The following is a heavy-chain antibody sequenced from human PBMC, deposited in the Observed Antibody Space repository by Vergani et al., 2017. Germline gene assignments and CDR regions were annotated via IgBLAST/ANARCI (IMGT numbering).Heavy chain of an antibody. CDR2: IKSDGSIT. V-gene: IGHV3-74*03. D-gene: IGHD5-12*01. Sequence: DVHLAESGGGFFQPGGSLRLSCSASGFSFNSYWMHWVRQVPGKGLLWVSRIKSDGSITAYADSVKGRFTISRDNSKNTLYLQMNSLRAEDTAVYYCARSAYSGYGLRFDYWGQGTLVTVSS. J-gene: IGHJ4*02. CDR1: GFSFNSYW. CDR3: ARSAYSGYGLRFDY.